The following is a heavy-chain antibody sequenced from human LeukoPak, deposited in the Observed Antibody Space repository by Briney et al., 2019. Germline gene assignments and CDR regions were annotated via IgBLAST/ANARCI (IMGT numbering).Heavy chain of an antibody. CDR3: ARDRSYYDSAFDY. CDR2: LYSAGST. D-gene: IGHD3-22*01. Sequence: GSLRLSCAASGFTVSSNYMSWVRQAPGKGLEWVSVLYSAGSTYYADSVKGRFTISRDNSKNTLYLQVNSLRAEDTAVYYCARDRSYYDSAFDYWGQGTLVTVSS. V-gene: IGHV3-66*01. CDR1: GFTVSSNY. J-gene: IGHJ4*02.